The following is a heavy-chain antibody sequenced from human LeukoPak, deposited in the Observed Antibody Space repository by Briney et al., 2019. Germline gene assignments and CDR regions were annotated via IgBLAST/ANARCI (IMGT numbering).Heavy chain of an antibody. Sequence: PSETLSLTCNVSGGSIITNNYYWGWIRQPPGEGLEWIGTIYYSGNTYYNPSLKSRVTISVDTSKNQFSLKLSSVTAADTAVYYCARGRAAGGLHLFDYWGQGTLVTVSS. CDR1: GGSIITNNYY. CDR2: IYYSGNT. CDR3: ARGRAAGGLHLFDY. D-gene: IGHD2-15*01. J-gene: IGHJ4*02. V-gene: IGHV4-39*01.